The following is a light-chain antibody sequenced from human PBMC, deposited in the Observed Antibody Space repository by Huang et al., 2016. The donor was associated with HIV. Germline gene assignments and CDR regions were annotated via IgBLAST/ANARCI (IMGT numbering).Light chain of an antibody. Sequence: DIQMTQSPSSLSASLGDRVTITGQASQNVNNALNWYRQIPGKAPELLIYDASKVETGVPSRFSGSGSGTDFTFTISSLQPEDFATYYCQQYDNLLTFGQGTKLEIK. CDR3: QQYDNLLT. V-gene: IGKV1-33*01. CDR2: DAS. CDR1: QNVNNA. J-gene: IGKJ2*01.